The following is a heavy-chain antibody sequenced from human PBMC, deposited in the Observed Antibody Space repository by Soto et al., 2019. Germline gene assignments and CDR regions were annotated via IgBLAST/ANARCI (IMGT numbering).Heavy chain of an antibody. CDR1: GGTFSSYA. J-gene: IGHJ5*02. D-gene: IGHD3-22*01. Sequence: QVQLVQSGAEVKKPGSSVKVSCKASGGTFSSYAITWVRQAPGQGLEWMGGIIPIFGTANYAQKFQARVTITADESKSPSYLELSSQRSEDPPVNYCARDRGPSSGYYPYWFDPWGQGTLVTVSS. V-gene: IGHV1-69*12. CDR2: IIPIFGTA. CDR3: ARDRGPSSGYYPYWFDP.